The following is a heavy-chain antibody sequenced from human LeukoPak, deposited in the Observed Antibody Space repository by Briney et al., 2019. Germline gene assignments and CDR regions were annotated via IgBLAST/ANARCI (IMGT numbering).Heavy chain of an antibody. CDR1: GYTFTGYY. J-gene: IGHJ4*02. V-gene: IGHV1-2*02. CDR2: INPNSGGT. Sequence: ASVKVSFKASGYTFTGYYMHWVRQAPGQGLEWMGWINPNSGGTNYAQKFQGRVTMTWDTSISTAYMELSRLRSDDTAVYYCATYSGSYSSDFDYWGQGTLVTVSS. D-gene: IGHD1-26*01. CDR3: ATYSGSYSSDFDY.